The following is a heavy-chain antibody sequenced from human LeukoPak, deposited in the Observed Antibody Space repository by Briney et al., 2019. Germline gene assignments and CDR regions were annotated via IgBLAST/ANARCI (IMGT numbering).Heavy chain of an antibody. V-gene: IGHV4-59*01. D-gene: IGHD2-15*01. CDR2: IHNTGRT. J-gene: IGHJ5*02. CDR3: ARYAATGGPNWFDP. Sequence: PSETLSLTCTVSGASISNYYWSWTPQPPGKGLKWIGYIHNTGRTNYNPSLKSRVTISADTSKNQFSLRLSSVTAADTAIYYCARYAATGGPNWFDPWGPGTLVTAPS. CDR1: GASISNYY.